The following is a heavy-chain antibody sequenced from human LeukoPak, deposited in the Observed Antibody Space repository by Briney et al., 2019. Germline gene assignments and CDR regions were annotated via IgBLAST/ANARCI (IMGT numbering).Heavy chain of an antibody. Sequence: SETLSLTCIVSGGSISGYFWSWIRQPPGKGLEWIGSIYYIGSTNYNPSLKSRVTISVDTSENQFSLKLSSVIAADTAVYYCARDGSGTNILDYWGQGTLVTVSS. V-gene: IGHV4-59*01. CDR3: ARDGSGTNILDY. CDR2: IYYIGST. J-gene: IGHJ4*02. CDR1: GGSISGYF. D-gene: IGHD3-10*01.